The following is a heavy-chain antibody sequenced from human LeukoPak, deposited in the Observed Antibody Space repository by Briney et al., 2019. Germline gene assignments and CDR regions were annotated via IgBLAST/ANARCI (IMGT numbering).Heavy chain of an antibody. CDR3: ARDRGLDYCSSTSCYTNGATFDP. V-gene: IGHV4-30-4*01. J-gene: IGHJ5*02. CDR2: IYYSGST. D-gene: IGHD2-2*02. Sequence: SQTLSLACTVSGGSISSGDYYWSWIRQPPGTGLEWIGYIYYSGSTYYNPSLKSRVTITVDTSKNQFSLKLSSLTAADTAVYYCARDRGLDYCSSTSCYTNGATFDPWGQGTLVTVSS. CDR1: GGSISSGDYY.